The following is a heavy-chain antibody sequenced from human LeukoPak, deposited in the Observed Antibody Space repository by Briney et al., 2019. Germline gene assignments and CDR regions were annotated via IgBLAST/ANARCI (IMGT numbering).Heavy chain of an antibody. CDR1: GYTFTSYA. D-gene: IGHD3-22*01. Sequence: GASVKASCKASGYTFTSYAMNWVRQAPGQGLEWMGWINTNTGNPAYAQGFTGRFVFSLDTSVSTAYLQISSLKAEDTAVYYCARVHYDRRIDYWGQGTLVTVSS. J-gene: IGHJ4*02. V-gene: IGHV7-4-1*02. CDR3: ARVHYDRRIDY. CDR2: INTNTGNP.